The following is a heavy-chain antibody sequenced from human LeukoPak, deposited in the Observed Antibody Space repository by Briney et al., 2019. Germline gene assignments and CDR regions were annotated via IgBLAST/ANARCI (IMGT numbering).Heavy chain of an antibody. D-gene: IGHD1-26*01. CDR2: IYRSGRT. CDR3: ARHVSGNLWYFDD. J-gene: IGHJ4*02. CDR1: TYSISSDYH. Sequence: PSETLSLTCAVSTYSISSDYHWAWIRQSPGKGLESIGSIYRSGRTYYNPAHKTRLIISVDTSKNQFSLRLYSVTASDTAVYFCARHVSGNLWYFDDWGQGTLVIVSS. V-gene: IGHV4-38-2*01.